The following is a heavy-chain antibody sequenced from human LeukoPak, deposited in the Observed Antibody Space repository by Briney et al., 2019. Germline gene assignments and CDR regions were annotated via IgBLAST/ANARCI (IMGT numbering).Heavy chain of an antibody. V-gene: IGHV3-23*01. J-gene: IGHJ4*02. Sequence: GGSLRLSCAASGFTFSSYAMSWVRQAPGKGLEWVSAISGSGGSTYYADSVKGRLTISRDNSKNTLYLQMNSLRAEDTAVYYCAKDLKIVVVPAALFDYWGQGTLVTVSS. CDR1: GFTFSSYA. CDR2: ISGSGGST. D-gene: IGHD2-2*01. CDR3: AKDLKIVVVPAALFDY.